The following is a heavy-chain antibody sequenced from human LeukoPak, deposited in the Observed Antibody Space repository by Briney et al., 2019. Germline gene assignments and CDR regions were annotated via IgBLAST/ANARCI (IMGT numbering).Heavy chain of an antibody. J-gene: IGHJ3*02. CDR3: ARSYFSLGASDI. CDR1: GYSIRTGYY. CDR2: VYHSGST. D-gene: IGHD2/OR15-2a*01. V-gene: IGHV4-38-2*01. Sequence: ASETLSLTCGVSGYSIRTGYYWGGGRQPPGEGLGWIGSVYHSGSTYYNPSLKSRVNILVDTSKNQFSLRLTSVTAADTAVYYCARSYFSLGASDIWGQGTMVTVSS.